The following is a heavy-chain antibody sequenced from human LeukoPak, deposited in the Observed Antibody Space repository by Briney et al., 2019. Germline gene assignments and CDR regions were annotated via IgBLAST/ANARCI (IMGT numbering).Heavy chain of an antibody. D-gene: IGHD3-3*01. CDR3: ARVFRFSHFDY. CDR2: IFYSGST. Sequence: PSETLSLTCTVSGDSINSSNSYWGWVRQPPRKALEWIATIFYSGSTFYNPSLKSRVTVSLDTSKTQFSLRLRSVTAADTAVYYCARVFRFSHFDYWGQGTLVTVSS. V-gene: IGHV4-39*07. J-gene: IGHJ4*02. CDR1: GDSINSSNSY.